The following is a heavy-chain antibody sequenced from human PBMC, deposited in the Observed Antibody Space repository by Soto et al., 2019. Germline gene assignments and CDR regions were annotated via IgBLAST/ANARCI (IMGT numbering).Heavy chain of an antibody. J-gene: IGHJ4*02. CDR3: ASRRGSYYYDSSGYLNY. D-gene: IGHD3-22*01. Sequence: SETLSLTCAVSGGSISSSNWWSWVRQPPGKGLEWIGEIYHSGSTNYNPSLKSRVTISVDKSKNQFSLKLSSVTAADTAVYYCASRRGSYYYDSSGYLNYWGQGTLVTVSS. CDR2: IYHSGST. V-gene: IGHV4-4*02. CDR1: GGSISSSNW.